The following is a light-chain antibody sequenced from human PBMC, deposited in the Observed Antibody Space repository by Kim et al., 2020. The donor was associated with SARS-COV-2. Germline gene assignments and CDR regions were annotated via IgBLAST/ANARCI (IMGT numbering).Light chain of an antibody. CDR2: EDT. CDR1: NLEEKF. CDR3: QTWDSSTVV. V-gene: IGLV3-1*01. J-gene: IGLJ3*02. Sequence: VSPGQATCIATSGANLEEKFASWLQQKPGLSPLLVIYEDTKRPSGIPERISGSTSGNTATLTISGTQAMDEADYYCQTWDSSTVVFGGGTKLTVL.